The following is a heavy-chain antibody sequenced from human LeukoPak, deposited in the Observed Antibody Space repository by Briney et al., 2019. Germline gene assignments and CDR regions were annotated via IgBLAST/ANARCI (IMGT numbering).Heavy chain of an antibody. V-gene: IGHV3-7*03. D-gene: IGHD6-13*01. Sequence: PGGSLRLSCAASGFTFSSYWMSWVRQAPGKGLEWVANIKQDGSEKYCVDSVKGRFTISRDNAKNSLYLQMNSLRAEDTAVYYCARDGPGIAAAAPRYWGQGTLVTVPS. J-gene: IGHJ4*02. CDR2: IKQDGSEK. CDR3: ARDGPGIAAAAPRY. CDR1: GFTFSSYW.